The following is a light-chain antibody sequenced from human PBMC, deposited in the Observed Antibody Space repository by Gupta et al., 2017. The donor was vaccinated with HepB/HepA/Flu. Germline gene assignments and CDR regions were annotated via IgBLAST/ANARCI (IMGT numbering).Light chain of an antibody. Sequence: PVLTPSSSASASLGSSIKLTCTLSIGHSTYIIAWHQQQPGSAPRYVMKLEGSGNYNKGSGVPVRFSGSSSGADRYLTISNPQAEDEDDYYCETGDSNTRVFGGGTKLTVL. CDR3: ETGDSNTRV. CDR2: LEGSGNY. CDR1: IGHSTYI. J-gene: IGLJ3*02. V-gene: IGLV4-60*03.